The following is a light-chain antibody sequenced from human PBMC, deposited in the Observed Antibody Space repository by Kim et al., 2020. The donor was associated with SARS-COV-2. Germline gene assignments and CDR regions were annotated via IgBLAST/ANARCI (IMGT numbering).Light chain of an antibody. CDR2: GKN. Sequence: SSELTQDPAVSVALGQTVRITCQGDSLRSYYASWYQQKPGQAPVLVIYGKNNRPSGIPDRFSGSSSGNTVSLTITGTQAEDEADYYCNSRDSSGNHWVFGGGTQLTVL. CDR1: SLRSYY. J-gene: IGLJ3*02. CDR3: NSRDSSGNHWV. V-gene: IGLV3-19*01.